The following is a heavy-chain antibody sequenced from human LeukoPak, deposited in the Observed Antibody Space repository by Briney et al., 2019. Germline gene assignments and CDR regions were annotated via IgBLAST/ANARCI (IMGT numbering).Heavy chain of an antibody. J-gene: IGHJ6*02. CDR1: GFTFSSYW. CDR3: ARDSSSSWYESYYYYYGMDV. CDR2: INSDGSST. D-gene: IGHD6-13*01. V-gene: IGHV3-74*01. Sequence: HAGGSLRLSCAASGFTFSSYWMHWVRQAPGKRLVWVSRINSDGSSTSYADSVKGRFTISRDNAKNTLYLQMNSLRAEDTAVYYCARDSSSSWYESYYYYYGMDVWGQGTTVTVSS.